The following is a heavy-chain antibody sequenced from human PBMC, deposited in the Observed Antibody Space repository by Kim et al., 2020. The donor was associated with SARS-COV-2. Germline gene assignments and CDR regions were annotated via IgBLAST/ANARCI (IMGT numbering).Heavy chain of an antibody. D-gene: IGHD2-2*01. CDR3: ARDPSYCSSTSCYYGVSWYFDL. V-gene: IGHV3-64*01. Sequence: GGSLRLSCAASGFTFSSYAMHWVRQAPGKGLEYVSAISSNGGSTYYANSVKGRFTISRDNSKNTLYLQMGSLRAEDMAVYYCARDPSYCSSTSCYYGVSWYFDLWGRGTLVTVSS. J-gene: IGHJ2*01. CDR1: GFTFSSYA. CDR2: ISSNGGST.